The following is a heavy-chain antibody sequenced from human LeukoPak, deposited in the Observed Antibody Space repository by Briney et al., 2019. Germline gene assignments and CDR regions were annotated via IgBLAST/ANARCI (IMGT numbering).Heavy chain of an antibody. CDR2: IKSNADGGTP. J-gene: IGHJ4*02. V-gene: IGHV3-15*01. CDR1: GFSFMNAW. Sequence: GGSLRLSCAASGFSFMNAWMIWVRQAPGKGLEWVGRIKSNADGGTPDYAAPARGRFTIPRDDSKNTLYLQMNSLKTEDTAVYYCTTFYHEYSPYWGRGTLVTVSS. D-gene: IGHD2/OR15-2a*01. CDR3: TTFYHEYSPY.